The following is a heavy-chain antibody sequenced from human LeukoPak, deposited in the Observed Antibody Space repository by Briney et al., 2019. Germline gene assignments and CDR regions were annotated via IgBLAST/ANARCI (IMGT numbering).Heavy chain of an antibody. CDR1: GYTFTSYA. D-gene: IGHD6-13*01. J-gene: IGHJ6*02. Sequence: VASVKVSCKASGYTFTSYAMHWVRQAPGQRLEWMGWINAGNGNTKYSQKFQGRVTITRDTSASTAYMELSSLRSEDTAVYYCARGGSFRQQLPYYYYGMDVWGQGTTVTVSS. V-gene: IGHV1-3*01. CDR2: INAGNGNT. CDR3: ARGGSFRQQLPYYYYGMDV.